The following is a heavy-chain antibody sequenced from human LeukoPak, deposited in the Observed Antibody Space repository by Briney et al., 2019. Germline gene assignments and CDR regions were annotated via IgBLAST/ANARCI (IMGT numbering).Heavy chain of an antibody. CDR2: IYYSGST. J-gene: IGHJ2*01. V-gene: IGHV4-31*03. Sequence: SETLSLTCTVSGVSISSGGYYWSWIRQHPGKGLEWIGYIYYSGSTYYNPSLKSRVTISVDTSKNQFSLKLSSVTAADTAVYYCARDRKPNYCGGDCYSSWYFDLWGRGTLVTVSS. D-gene: IGHD2-21*02. CDR1: GVSISSGGYY. CDR3: ARDRKPNYCGGDCYSSWYFDL.